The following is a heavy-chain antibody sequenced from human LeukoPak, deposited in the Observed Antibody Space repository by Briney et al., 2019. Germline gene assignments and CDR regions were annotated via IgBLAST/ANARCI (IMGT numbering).Heavy chain of an antibody. J-gene: IGHJ4*02. D-gene: IGHD6-13*01. CDR2: VYYSGTT. V-gene: IGHV4-59*01. Sequence: SETLSLTCTVSGGSISSYYWSWIRQPPGKGLEWIGYVYYSGTTNYNPSLKSRVTISVDTPKNQFSLKLSSVTAADTAVYYCARGVYIAAAQYGYWGQGTLVTVSS. CDR1: GGSISSYY. CDR3: ARGVYIAAAQYGY.